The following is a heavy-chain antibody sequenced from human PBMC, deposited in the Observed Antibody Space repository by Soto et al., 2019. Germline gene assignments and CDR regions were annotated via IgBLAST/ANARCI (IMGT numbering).Heavy chain of an antibody. CDR3: ARDIVVVPAAMDV. J-gene: IGHJ6*02. CDR2: ISAYNGNT. CDR1: GYTFTSYG. V-gene: IGHV1-18*01. D-gene: IGHD2-2*01. Sequence: ASVRVSCKASGYTFTSYGIGWVRQAPGQGLEWMGWISAYNGNTNYAQKLQGRVTMTTDTSTSTAYMELRSLRSDDTAVYYCARDIVVVPAAMDVWGQGTTVTVSS.